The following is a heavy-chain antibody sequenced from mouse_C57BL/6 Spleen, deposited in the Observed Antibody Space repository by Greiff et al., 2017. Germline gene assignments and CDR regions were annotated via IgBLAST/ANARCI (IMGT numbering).Heavy chain of an antibody. CDR3: ARGEYYGSSYWYFDV. J-gene: IGHJ1*03. Sequence: QVQLKQPGAELVKPGASVKMSCKASGYTFTSYWITWVKQRPGQGLEWIGDIYPGSGSTNYNEKFKSKATLTVDTSSSTAYMQLSSLTSEDSAVYYCARGEYYGSSYWYFDVWGTGTTVTVSS. CDR2: IYPGSGST. CDR1: GYTFTSYW. D-gene: IGHD1-1*01. V-gene: IGHV1-55*01.